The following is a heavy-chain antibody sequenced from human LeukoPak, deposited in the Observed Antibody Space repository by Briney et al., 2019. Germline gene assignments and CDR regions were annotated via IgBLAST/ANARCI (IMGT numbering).Heavy chain of an antibody. CDR1: GYTFTSYG. CDR2: ISAYNGNT. V-gene: IGHV1-18*01. CDR3: ARVGYCSSTSCYTGYYYYMDV. Sequence: ASVKVSCKASGYTFTSYGISWVRQAPGQGLEWMGWISAYNGNTNYAQKLQGRVTMTTDTSTSTAYMELRSLRSDDTAVYYCARVGYCSSTSCYTGYYYYMDVWGKGTTVTVSS. D-gene: IGHD2-2*02. J-gene: IGHJ6*03.